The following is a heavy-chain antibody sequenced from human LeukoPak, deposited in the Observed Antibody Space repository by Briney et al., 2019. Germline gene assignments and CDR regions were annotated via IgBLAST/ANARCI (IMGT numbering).Heavy chain of an antibody. CDR2: ISYDGSNR. CDR3: AKDYGSSGWDPLDY. CDR1: GFTFSSYG. J-gene: IGHJ4*02. D-gene: IGHD6-19*01. V-gene: IGHV3-30*18. Sequence: GGSLRLSCAASGFTFSSYGMHWVRQAPGKGLEWVAVISYDGSNRYYADSVKGRFTISRDNSKNTLYLQMNSLRAEDTAVYYCAKDYGSSGWDPLDYWGQGTLVTVSS.